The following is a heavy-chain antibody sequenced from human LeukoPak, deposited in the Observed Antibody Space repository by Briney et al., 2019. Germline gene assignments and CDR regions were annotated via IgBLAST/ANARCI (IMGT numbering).Heavy chain of an antibody. CDR3: ARRYCSSTSCKFDF. Sequence: SVKVSCKASGGIFSSYAISWVRQAPGQGLEWMGRIIPILDIANYAQKLQGGVTNTADKSTSTAYMELSSLRSVDTAVYYCARRYCSSTSCKFDFWGQGTLVTVSS. D-gene: IGHD2-2*01. V-gene: IGHV1-69*04. CDR1: GGIFSSYA. J-gene: IGHJ4*02. CDR2: IIPILDIA.